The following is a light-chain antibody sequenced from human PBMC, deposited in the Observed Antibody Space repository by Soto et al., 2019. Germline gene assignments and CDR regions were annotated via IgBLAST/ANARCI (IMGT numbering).Light chain of an antibody. CDR3: QQYGNSPWT. V-gene: IGKV3-20*01. Sequence: EIVXTXSPXTXSLSXGXXXXXSCXAXXXVXXNXLAWCQQKPGQAPRLLIYGASIRATGIPDRFSGSGSGTDFTLTISRLEPEDFAVYYCQQYGNSPWTFGQGTTVEIK. CDR2: GAS. J-gene: IGKJ1*01. CDR1: XXVXXNX.